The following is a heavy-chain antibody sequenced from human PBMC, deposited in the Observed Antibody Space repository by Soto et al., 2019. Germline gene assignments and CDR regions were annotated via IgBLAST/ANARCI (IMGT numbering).Heavy chain of an antibody. D-gene: IGHD4-17*01. CDR3: STDPNGDYIGAFDN. CDR1: RFSFSNYA. J-gene: IGHJ3*02. Sequence: EVQLLESGGRLVPPGGSLRLSCAGSRFSFSNYAMTWARQAPGEGLEWVSSITGSGGGTTYADSVKGRFTISRDNSKNILYLQMVSLRADDTAVYYCSTDPNGDYIGAFDNWGQGTMVTVSS. CDR2: ITGSGGGT. V-gene: IGHV3-23*01.